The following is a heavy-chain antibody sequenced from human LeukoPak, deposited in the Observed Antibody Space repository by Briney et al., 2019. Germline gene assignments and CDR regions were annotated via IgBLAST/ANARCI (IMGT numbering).Heavy chain of an antibody. D-gene: IGHD3-10*01. CDR2: INHRGST. J-gene: IGHJ4*02. V-gene: IGHV4-34*01. Sequence: SETLSLTCAVYGGSFSDYYWSWIRQPPRKGLEWIGEINHRGSTSHNPSLKRRVTLSADTSQTQFSLKLASVTAADTAVYYCASIHQVRGVTVSDYWGQGALVTVSS. CDR3: ASIHQVRGVTVSDY. CDR1: GGSFSDYY.